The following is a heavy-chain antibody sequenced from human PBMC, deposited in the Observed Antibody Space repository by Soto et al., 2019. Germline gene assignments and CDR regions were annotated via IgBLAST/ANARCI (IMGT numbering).Heavy chain of an antibody. CDR1: GFIFSTYA. Sequence: ESGGGVVQPGRSLRLSCAASGFIFSTYAMHWVRQAPGKGLEWVALISYDGGNEYYADSVKGRFTISRDASENTLYLQMIGLEAGDRAVYHGTRGSGIVLVPVNRMDVWGEGTTVTFSS. CDR3: TRGSGIVLVPVNRMDV. J-gene: IGHJ6*04. V-gene: IGHV3-30-3*01. CDR2: ISYDGGNE. D-gene: IGHD2-2*01.